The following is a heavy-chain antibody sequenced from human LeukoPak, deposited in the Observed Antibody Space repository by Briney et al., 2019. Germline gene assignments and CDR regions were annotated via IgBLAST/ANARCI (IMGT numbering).Heavy chain of an antibody. CDR2: IYYSGST. V-gene: IGHV4-39*01. D-gene: IGHD6-13*01. Sequence: PSETLSLTCTVSGGSISSSRYYWGWIRQPPGKGLEWIGSIYYSGSTYYNPSLKSRVTISVDTSKNQFSLKLSSVTAADTAAYYCARHERIAAARFDPWGQGTLVTVSS. CDR3: ARHERIAAARFDP. J-gene: IGHJ5*02. CDR1: GGSISSSRYY.